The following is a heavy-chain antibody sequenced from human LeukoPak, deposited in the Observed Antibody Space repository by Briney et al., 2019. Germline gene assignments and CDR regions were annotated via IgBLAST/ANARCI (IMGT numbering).Heavy chain of an antibody. J-gene: IGHJ4*02. CDR1: GGSISSGSYY. V-gene: IGHV4-61*02. Sequence: SETLSLTCTVSGGSISSGSYYWTWIRQPAGKGLEWIGRIYSSGSTNYNPSLKSRVTMSLEMSKHQFSLNLTSVTAADTAVYYCASNTATVFDYWGQGALVTVSS. D-gene: IGHD2-21*02. CDR2: IYSSGST. CDR3: ASNTATVFDY.